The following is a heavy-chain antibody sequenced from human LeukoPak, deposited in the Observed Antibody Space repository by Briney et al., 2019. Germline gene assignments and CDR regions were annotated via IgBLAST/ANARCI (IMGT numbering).Heavy chain of an antibody. CDR3: ARNRDSAFDY. J-gene: IGHJ4*02. Sequence: PGGSLRLSCAASGFTFSSYWMSWVRQAPGKGREWVANIKQDGSEKYYVDSVNGRFTFSRDNAKNSLYLQMNSLRVEDTAVYYCARNRDSAFDYWGQGSLVTVSS. V-gene: IGHV3-7*02. CDR1: GFTFSSYW. CDR2: IKQDGSEK. D-gene: IGHD2-21*02.